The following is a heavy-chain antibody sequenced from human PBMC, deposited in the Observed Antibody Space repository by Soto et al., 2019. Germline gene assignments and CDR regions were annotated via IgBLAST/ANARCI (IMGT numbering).Heavy chain of an antibody. J-gene: IGHJ4*02. CDR2: ISAYNGNT. CDR1: GYTFTSYG. V-gene: IGHV1-18*01. Sequence: QVQLVQSGAEVKKPGASVKVSCKASGYTFTSYGISWVRQAPGQGLEWMGWISAYNGNTNYAQKLQGRVTMTTDTYTSTAYMELMSLIYDDTAVYYCERDLSSGSYLVFDYWGQRHLVTVSS. CDR3: ERDLSSGSYLVFDY. D-gene: IGHD1-26*01.